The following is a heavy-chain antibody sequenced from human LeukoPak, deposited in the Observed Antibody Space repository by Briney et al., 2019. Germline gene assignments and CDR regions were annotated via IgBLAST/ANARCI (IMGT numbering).Heavy chain of an antibody. CDR2: INHSGRT. CDR3: ARNIPYYDFWSGTKDAFDI. J-gene: IGHJ3*02. Sequence: SETLSLTCAVYGGSFSGYYCSWIRQPPGKGLEWIGEINHSGRTNYNPSLKSRVTISVDTSKNQFSLKLSSVTAADTAVYYCARNIPYYDFWSGTKDAFDIWGQGTMVTVSS. V-gene: IGHV4-34*01. D-gene: IGHD3-3*01. CDR1: GGSFSGYY.